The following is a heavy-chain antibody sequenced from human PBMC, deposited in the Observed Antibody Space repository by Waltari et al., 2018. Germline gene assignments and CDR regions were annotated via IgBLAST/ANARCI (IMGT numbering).Heavy chain of an antibody. CDR1: GGSISSSSYY. CDR3: ASPDSSSWAQSGRYFDY. J-gene: IGHJ4*02. V-gene: IGHV4-39*07. CDR2: IYYSGST. Sequence: QLQLQESGPGLVKPSETLSLTCTVSGGSISSSSYYWGWIRQPPGKGLEWIGSIYYSGSTYYNPSLKSRVTISVDTSKNQFSLKLSSVTAADTAVYYCASPDSSSWAQSGRYFDYWGQGTLVTVSS. D-gene: IGHD6-13*01.